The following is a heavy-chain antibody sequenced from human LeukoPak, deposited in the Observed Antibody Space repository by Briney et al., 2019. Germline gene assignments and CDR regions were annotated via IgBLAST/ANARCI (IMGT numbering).Heavy chain of an antibody. CDR1: GGSISSYY. CDR2: IYYSGST. J-gene: IGHJ5*02. CDR3: ARQAAAGTGWFDP. V-gene: IGHV4-59*08. D-gene: IGHD6-13*01. Sequence: PSETLSLTCTASGGSISSYYWSWIRQPPGKGLEWVGYIYYSGSTNYNPSPKSRVTISVDTSKNQFSLTLRSVTAADTAVYYCARQAAAGTGWFDPSGPGTLVTASS.